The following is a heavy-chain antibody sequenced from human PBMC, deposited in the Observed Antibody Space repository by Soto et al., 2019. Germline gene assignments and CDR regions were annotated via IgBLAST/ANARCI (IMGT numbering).Heavy chain of an antibody. CDR1: GFTVNSHV. V-gene: IGHV3-23*01. Sequence: PGGPLRLSCAASGFTVNSHVMSWVRQAPGKGLEWVSSISGSGDGTYYGDSVKGRFTISRDSSSSTVYLEMKNLRGEDTAVYFCTRSRGFGGMDVWGQGTTVTVSS. D-gene: IGHD3-22*01. CDR3: TRSRGFGGMDV. J-gene: IGHJ6*02. CDR2: ISGSGDGT.